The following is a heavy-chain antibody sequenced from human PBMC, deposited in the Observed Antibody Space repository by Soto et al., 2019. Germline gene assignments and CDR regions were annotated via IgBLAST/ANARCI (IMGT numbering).Heavy chain of an antibody. CDR3: ARHYSSGSSNWFDP. J-gene: IGHJ5*02. D-gene: IGHD6-19*01. V-gene: IGHV4-39*01. Sequence: TSETLSLSCSFSVGSINISSYFWGWVRQPPGKGLEWIGSIYYSGSTYYNPSLRSRVTISVDTSKNQFSLKLSSVTAADTAVFYCARHYSSGSSNWFDPWGQGTMVTVSS. CDR1: VGSINISSYF. CDR2: IYYSGST.